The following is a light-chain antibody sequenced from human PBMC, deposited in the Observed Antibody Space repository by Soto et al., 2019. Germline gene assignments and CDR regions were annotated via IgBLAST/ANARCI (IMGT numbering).Light chain of an antibody. V-gene: IGLV1-40*01. Sequence: QLVLTQPPSVSGAPGQRVSISCTGSTSNIGAPYDVHWYQHLPGTAPKLLIYGDNNRPSGVPDRFSGSKSGTSASLAITRRQAEDEADYYCQSYDISLHNYVFGTGTKVTVL. CDR2: GDN. CDR3: QSYDISLHNYV. CDR1: TSNIGAPYD. J-gene: IGLJ1*01.